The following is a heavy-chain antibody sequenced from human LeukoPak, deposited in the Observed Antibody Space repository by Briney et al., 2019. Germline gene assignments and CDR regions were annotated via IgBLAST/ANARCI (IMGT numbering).Heavy chain of an antibody. J-gene: IGHJ4*02. Sequence: GGSLRLSCAASGFTFSSYSMNWVRQAPGKGLEWVSHISGSSTTIHYADSVKGRFTISRDNARNSLYLQMNSLRAEDTAVYYCARWGLGPSFDSWGQGTLVTVSS. V-gene: IGHV3-48*04. CDR2: ISGSSTTI. D-gene: IGHD1-26*01. CDR3: ARWGLGPSFDS. CDR1: GFTFSSYS.